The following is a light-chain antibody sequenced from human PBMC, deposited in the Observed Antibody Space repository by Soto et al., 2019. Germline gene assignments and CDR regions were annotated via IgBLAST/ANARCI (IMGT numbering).Light chain of an antibody. CDR3: CSYAGSYSYV. J-gene: IGLJ1*01. CDR1: SSDVGDYNF. CDR2: DVS. Sequence: QSGLTQPRSVSGSPGQSVTISCTGTSSDVGDYNFVSWHQQHPGKAPKLVIYDVSKRPSGVPDRFSGSKSGNTASLTISGLQAEDEADYYCCSYAGSYSYVFGTGTRSPS. V-gene: IGLV2-11*01.